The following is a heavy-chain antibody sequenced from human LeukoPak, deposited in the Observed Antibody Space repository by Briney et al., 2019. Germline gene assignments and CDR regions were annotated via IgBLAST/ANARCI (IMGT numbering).Heavy chain of an antibody. CDR2: LIGSGGST. CDR3: AKVMVREVIITSFDY. Sequence: VGSLRLSCAASGFTFSSYAMSWVRQTPGKGLEWVSGLIGSGGSTYYGDSVKGRFTISRDNSKNPLYLQMNSLRAEDTAVYYCAKVMVREVIITSFDYWGQGTLVSVSS. V-gene: IGHV3-23*01. CDR1: GFTFSSYA. J-gene: IGHJ4*02. D-gene: IGHD3-10*01.